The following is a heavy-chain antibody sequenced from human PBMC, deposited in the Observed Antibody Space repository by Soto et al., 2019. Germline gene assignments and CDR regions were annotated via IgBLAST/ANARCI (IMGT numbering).Heavy chain of an antibody. CDR2: ISSSGSTI. V-gene: IGHV3-48*03. Sequence: GSLRLSCAASGFTFSSYEMNWVRQAPGKGLEWVSYISSSGSTIYYADSVKGRFTISRDNAKNSLYLQMNSLRAEDTAVYYCARETGTAAVSYYYYGMDVWGQGTTVTVSS. D-gene: IGHD1-1*01. CDR1: GFTFSSYE. CDR3: ARETGTAAVSYYYYGMDV. J-gene: IGHJ6*02.